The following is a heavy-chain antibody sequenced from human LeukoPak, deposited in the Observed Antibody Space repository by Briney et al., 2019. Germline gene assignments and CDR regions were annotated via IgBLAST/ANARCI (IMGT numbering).Heavy chain of an antibody. CDR2: INHSGST. V-gene: IGHV4-34*01. CDR3: ARGPPIAVAGKGGHFDY. Sequence: PSETLSLTCAVYGGSFSGYYWSWIRQPLGKGLEWIGEINHSGSTNYNPSLKSRVTISVDTSKNQFSLKLSSVTAADTAAYYCARGPPIAVAGKGGHFDYWGQGTLVTVSS. D-gene: IGHD6-19*01. J-gene: IGHJ4*02. CDR1: GGSFSGYY.